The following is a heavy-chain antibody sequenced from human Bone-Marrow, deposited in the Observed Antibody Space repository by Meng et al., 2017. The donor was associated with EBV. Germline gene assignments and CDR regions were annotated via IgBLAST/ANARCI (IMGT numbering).Heavy chain of an antibody. CDR1: GGTFSRDA. J-gene: IGHJ4*02. CDR2: LIPMSGAP. D-gene: IGHD3-10*01. V-gene: IGHV1-69*01. CDR3: ASESGRGFTPDY. Sequence: QVQLGPSGAEVRKPGSLVNASCKTSGGTFSRDAISWVRQAPGQGLVWLGGLIPMSGAPYYAQNFQGRVTITADESTSTHYMELSNLRSEDTAMYYCASESGRGFTPDYWGQGTLVTVSS.